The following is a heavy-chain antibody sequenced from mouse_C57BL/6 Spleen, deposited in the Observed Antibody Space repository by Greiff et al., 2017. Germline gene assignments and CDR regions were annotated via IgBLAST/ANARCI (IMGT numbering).Heavy chain of an antibody. CDR2: IDPSDSYT. J-gene: IGHJ3*01. Sequence: QVQLQHPGAELVMPGASVKLSCKASGYTFTSYWMHWVKQRPGQGLEWIGEIDPSDSYTNYNQKFKGKSTLTVDKSSSTAYMQLSSLTSEDSAVYYCVTGTEGFAYWGQGTLVTVSA. V-gene: IGHV1-69*01. D-gene: IGHD4-1*01. CDR1: GYTFTSYW. CDR3: VTGTEGFAY.